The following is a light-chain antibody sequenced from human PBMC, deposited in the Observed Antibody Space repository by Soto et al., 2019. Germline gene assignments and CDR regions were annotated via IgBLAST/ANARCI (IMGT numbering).Light chain of an antibody. CDR2: EVS. Sequence: QSVLTQPPSASGSPGQSVTISCTGTNSDIGAYNYVSWYQQHPGKAPRLMIFEVSKRPSGVPYRFSGSKSGNTASLTVSGLQAEDEADYYCAAWDDSLSGYVFGTGTKVTVL. CDR1: NSDIGAYNY. V-gene: IGLV2-8*01. CDR3: AAWDDSLSGYV. J-gene: IGLJ1*01.